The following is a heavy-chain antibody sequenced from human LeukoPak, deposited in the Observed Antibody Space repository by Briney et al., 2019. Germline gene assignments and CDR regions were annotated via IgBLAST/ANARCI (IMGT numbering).Heavy chain of an antibody. CDR1: GGTFSSYA. V-gene: IGHV1-69*05. CDR3: ARVGDFWSGYYGAD. Sequence: SVKVSRKASGGTFSSYAISWVRQAPGQGLEWMGRIIPIFGTANYAQKFQGRVTITTDESTSTAYMELSSLRSEDTVVYYCARVGDFWSGYYGADWGQGTLVTVSS. D-gene: IGHD3-3*01. J-gene: IGHJ4*02. CDR2: IIPIFGTA.